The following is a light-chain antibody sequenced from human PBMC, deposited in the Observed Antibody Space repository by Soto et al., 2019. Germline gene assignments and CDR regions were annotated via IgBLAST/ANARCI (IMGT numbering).Light chain of an antibody. Sequence: DIQITQSPSSLSASVVDRVTITCRASQIISSYLNWYQQKPGKAPNLLICAASSLQSVVPSWFSGSGSGTDFNLTISSLQPEDFAAYYCHQSYSTPHTFGGGTKVDIK. CDR2: AAS. J-gene: IGKJ4*01. CDR1: QIISSY. V-gene: IGKV1-39*01. CDR3: HQSYSTPHT.